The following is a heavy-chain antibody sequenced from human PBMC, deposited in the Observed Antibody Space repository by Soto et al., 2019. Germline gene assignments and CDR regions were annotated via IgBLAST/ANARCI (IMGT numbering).Heavy chain of an antibody. Sequence: ASVKVSCKASGYTFTSYYMHWVRQAPGQGLEWMGIINPSGGSTSYAQKFQGRVTMTRDTSTSTVYMELSSLRSEDTAVYYCARFTRSGWFPRGFDYWGQGTLVTSPQ. CDR3: ARFTRSGWFPRGFDY. V-gene: IGHV1-46*03. D-gene: IGHD6-19*01. CDR1: GYTFTSYY. CDR2: INPSGGST. J-gene: IGHJ4*02.